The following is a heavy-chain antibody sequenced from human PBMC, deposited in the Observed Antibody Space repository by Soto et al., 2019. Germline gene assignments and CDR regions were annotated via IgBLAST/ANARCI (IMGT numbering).Heavy chain of an antibody. CDR3: ARIASAGRGWDV. CDR2: IKQDGSEK. CDR1: GFTFSSYW. J-gene: IGHJ6*02. Sequence: EVQLVESGGGLVQPGGSLRLSYAASGFTFSSYWMSWVRQAPVKGLEWVGNIKQDGSEKNYVDFMEGRFTISRDNAENSLYLQMNSLRAEDTAVYYCARIASAGRGWDVWGQGTTVVVSS. D-gene: IGHD6-13*01. V-gene: IGHV3-7*01.